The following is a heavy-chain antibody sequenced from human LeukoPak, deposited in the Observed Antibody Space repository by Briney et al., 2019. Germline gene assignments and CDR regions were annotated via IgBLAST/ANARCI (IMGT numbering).Heavy chain of an antibody. CDR1: GYTFTSYY. D-gene: IGHD1-26*01. CDR2: INPSGGST. V-gene: IGHV1-46*01. Sequence: ASVKVSCKASGYTFTSYYMHWVRQAPGQGFEWIGIINPSGGSTSYAQKFQGRVTMTRDMSTSTVYMELSSLRSEDTAVYYCARLPVGAIYFDDYWGQGTLVTVSS. CDR3: ARLPVGAIYFDDY. J-gene: IGHJ4*02.